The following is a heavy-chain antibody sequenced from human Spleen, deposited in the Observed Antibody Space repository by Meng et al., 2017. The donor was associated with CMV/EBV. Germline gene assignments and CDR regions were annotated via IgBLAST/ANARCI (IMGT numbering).Heavy chain of an antibody. D-gene: IGHD2-15*01. Sequence: ASVKVSCKASGYIFTDYYMHWVRQAPGQGLEWMGWINPNIGGTKYAQKFQGRVTVTRDTSISTVYMELSRLRSDDTAVYYCARQDDSLFAYWGQGTLVTVSS. CDR3: ARQDDSLFAY. J-gene: IGHJ4*02. CDR1: GYIFTDYY. CDR2: INPNIGGT. V-gene: IGHV1-2*02.